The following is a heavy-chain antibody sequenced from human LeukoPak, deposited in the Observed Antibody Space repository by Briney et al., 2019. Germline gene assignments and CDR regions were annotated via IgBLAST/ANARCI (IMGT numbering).Heavy chain of an antibody. CDR1: GGSFSGYY. CDR2: INHSGST. Sequence: SETLSLTCAVYGGSFSGYYWSWIRQPPGKGLEWIGEINHSGSTNYNPSLKSRVTISVDTSKNRFSLKLSSVTAADTAVYYCARGGYSGSYYGVYDYWGQGTLVTVSS. J-gene: IGHJ4*02. V-gene: IGHV4-34*01. CDR3: ARGGYSGSYYGVYDY. D-gene: IGHD1-26*01.